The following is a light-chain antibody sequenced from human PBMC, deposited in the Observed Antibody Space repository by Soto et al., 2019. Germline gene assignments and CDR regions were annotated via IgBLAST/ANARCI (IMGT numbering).Light chain of an antibody. V-gene: IGKV3-15*01. CDR1: QSVNSN. CDR3: QQYNNWPYT. CDR2: GAS. J-gene: IGKJ2*01. Sequence: EIVMTQSPATLSVSPGERAALSCGASQSVNSNFAWYQQKPGQAPRLLIYGASTRATDIPARFSGSGSGTEFTLTISSLQSEDFAVYYCQQYNNWPYTFGQGTKLEIK.